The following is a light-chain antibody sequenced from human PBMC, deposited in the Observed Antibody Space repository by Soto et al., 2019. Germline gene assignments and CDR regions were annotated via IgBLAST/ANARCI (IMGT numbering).Light chain of an antibody. V-gene: IGKV3-11*01. J-gene: IGKJ5*01. CDR1: QSVSHY. Sequence: EMVLTQSPATLSLSTGERATLSCRASQSVSHYLACYQQKPGQAPKLLIYDASSRATGIPARFSGSVSATDFTLTISSLEPEDFAVYYCPQRGTWPSITFGQVTRLEIK. CDR2: DAS. CDR3: PQRGTWPSIT.